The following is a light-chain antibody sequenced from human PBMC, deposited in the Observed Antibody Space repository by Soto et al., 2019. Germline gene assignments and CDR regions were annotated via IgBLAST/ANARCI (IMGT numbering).Light chain of an antibody. CDR3: AAWDDSLV. Sequence: QSVLTQPPSASGTPGQRVTISCSGSSSNIGSNYVYWYQQLPGTAPNLLIYSNNQRPSGVPDRFSGSKSGTSASLAISGLRSEDEADCYCAAWDDSLVFGGGTKLTVL. CDR2: SNN. CDR1: SSNIGSNY. V-gene: IGLV1-47*02. J-gene: IGLJ2*01.